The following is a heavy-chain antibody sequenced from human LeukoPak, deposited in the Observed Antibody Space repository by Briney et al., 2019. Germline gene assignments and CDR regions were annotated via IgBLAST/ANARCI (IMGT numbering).Heavy chain of an antibody. V-gene: IGHV3-9*01. CDR2: INWKSDNI. CDR1: GFTFNEYA. D-gene: IGHD6-19*01. Sequence: PGRSLRLSCAASGFTFNEYAMHWVRQAPGKGLEWISSINWKSDNIAYADSVKGRFTVSRDNARNSLHLQMNSLRIEDTALYFCVKDSAGESSDWLDSWGQGTLVTIAS. J-gene: IGHJ5*01. CDR3: VKDSAGESSDWLDS.